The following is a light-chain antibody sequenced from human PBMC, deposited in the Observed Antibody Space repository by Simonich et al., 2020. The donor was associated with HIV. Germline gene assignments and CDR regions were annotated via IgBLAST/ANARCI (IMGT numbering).Light chain of an antibody. J-gene: IGLJ3*02. CDR3: SSYAGSNNWV. Sequence: QSALTQPRSVSGSPGQSVSISCTGTSSDVGTYKYVSWYQQHPGKAPKLMIKDVSNRPSGVSNRFSGSKSGNTASLTVSGLRAEDEADYYCSSYAGSNNWVFGGGTKLTVL. CDR1: SSDVGTYKY. CDR2: DVS. V-gene: IGLV2-11*01.